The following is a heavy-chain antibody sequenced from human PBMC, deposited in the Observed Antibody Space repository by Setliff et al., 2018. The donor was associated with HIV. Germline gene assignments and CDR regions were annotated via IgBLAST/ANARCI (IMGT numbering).Heavy chain of an antibody. V-gene: IGHV4-38-2*02. CDR1: GYSINDGYH. J-gene: IGHJ4*01. Sequence: ETLSLTCLVFGYSINDGYHWGWIRQSPRKGLGWIGSIYNSGRASYNPSRRSRASLSIDTSKNRFSLILIPVTAADTAVYYCVRDRALRFSQSPSLHYFDVWGQGILVTVSS. CDR2: IYNSGRA. CDR3: VRDRALRFSQSPSLHYFDV.